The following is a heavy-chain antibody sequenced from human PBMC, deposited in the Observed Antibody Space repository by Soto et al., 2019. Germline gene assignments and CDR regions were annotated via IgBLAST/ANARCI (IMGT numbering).Heavy chain of an antibody. CDR1: GFTFSSYS. D-gene: IGHD1-26*01. V-gene: IGHV3-48*02. Sequence: LRLSCAASGFTFSSYSVNWVRQAPGKGLEWVSYISSGSKTIFYADSVKGRFTVSRDNAKNSQYLQMNSLRDEDTAVYYCAREDILGARSFDYWGQGTLVTVSS. CDR2: ISSGSKTI. CDR3: AREDILGARSFDY. J-gene: IGHJ4*02.